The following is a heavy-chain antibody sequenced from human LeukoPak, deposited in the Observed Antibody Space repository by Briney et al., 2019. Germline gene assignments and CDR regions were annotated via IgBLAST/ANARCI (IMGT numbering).Heavy chain of an antibody. CDR3: AKGGRDTSKYYFDY. D-gene: IGHD1-26*01. V-gene: IGHV3-30*02. Sequence: GGSLRLSCAASGFSFSYSGMHWVRQAPGKGLEWVAAVWFAESSQSYPDSVKGRFTISRDNSKNTVWLEMSSLRVEDTAVYYCAKGGRDTSKYYFDYWGQGTQVTVSS. J-gene: IGHJ4*02. CDR2: VWFAESSQ. CDR1: GFSFSYSG.